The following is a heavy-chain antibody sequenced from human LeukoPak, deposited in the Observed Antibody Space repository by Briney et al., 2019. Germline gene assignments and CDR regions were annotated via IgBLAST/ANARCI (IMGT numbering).Heavy chain of an antibody. V-gene: IGHV3-30*03. D-gene: IGHD2-21*02. CDR2: ISYDGNNK. CDR3: ARDPHRAAIPYYFDY. Sequence: GGSLRLSCVISGYTFTHYGFHWVRQAPGKALEWVSFISYDGNNKYEDSVKGRFTISRDNSKNTLYLQMNSLRAEDTAVYYCARDPHRAAIPYYFDYWGQGTLVTVSS. J-gene: IGHJ4*02. CDR1: GYTFTHYG.